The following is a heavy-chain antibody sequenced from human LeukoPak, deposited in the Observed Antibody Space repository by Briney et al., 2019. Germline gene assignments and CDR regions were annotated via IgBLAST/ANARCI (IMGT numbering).Heavy chain of an antibody. CDR3: APGYCSSTSCTHYFEY. J-gene: IGHJ4*02. D-gene: IGHD2-2*01. V-gene: IGHV3-23*01. Sequence: GGSLRLSCAAAGFTFSSYAMSWVRQAPGKGREWVSAISGSGGSTYYADSVKGRFTISRDNSKKTLYLQMNSLRAEDTAVYYCAPGYCSSTSCTHYFEYWGQGTLVTVSS. CDR2: ISGSGGST. CDR1: GFTFSSYA.